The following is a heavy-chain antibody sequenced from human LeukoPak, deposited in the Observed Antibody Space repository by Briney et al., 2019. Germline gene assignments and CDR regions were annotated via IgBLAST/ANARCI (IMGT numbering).Heavy chain of an antibody. CDR3: ARHRRYTTGSEEYDY. D-gene: IGHD2-8*02. Sequence: PSETLSLTCSVLGAALSATGYAGCGIRQPPGKGLEWIGSIYYSGTTYYNPSLKSRVTISVDTSKNQFSLKVSSVTAAGTAVYYCARHRRYTTGSEEYDYWGQGNMVTVSS. V-gene: IGHV4-39*01. CDR2: IYYSGTT. J-gene: IGHJ4*02. CDR1: GAALSATGYA.